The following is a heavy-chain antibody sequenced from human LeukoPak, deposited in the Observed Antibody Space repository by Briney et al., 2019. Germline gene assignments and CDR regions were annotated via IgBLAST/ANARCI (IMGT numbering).Heavy chain of an antibody. D-gene: IGHD5-24*01. CDR2: ISSSGSTI. J-gene: IGHJ4*02. Sequence: GGSLRLSCAASGFTFSDYYMSWIRQAPGKGLEWVSYISSSGSTIFYADSVKGRFTISRDNAKNSLYLQMNSLRAEDTAEYYCARDLPRGAVDYWGQGTLVTVSS. CDR3: ARDLPRGAVDY. CDR1: GFTFSDYY. V-gene: IGHV3-11*04.